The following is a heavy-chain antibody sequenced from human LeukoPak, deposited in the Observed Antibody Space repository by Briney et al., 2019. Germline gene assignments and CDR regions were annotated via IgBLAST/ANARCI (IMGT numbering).Heavy chain of an antibody. CDR1: GFTFDDYA. J-gene: IGHJ4*02. Sequence: GGSLRLSCAASGFTFDDYAMHWVRQAPGKGLEWVSGISWSSGSKGYADSVKGRFIISRDNAKNSLYLQMNSLRAEDTAVYYCXRDGPGFYGDYQSFDYWGQGTLVTVSS. CDR2: ISWSSGSK. V-gene: IGHV3-9*01. D-gene: IGHD4-17*01. CDR3: XRDGPGFYGDYQSFDY.